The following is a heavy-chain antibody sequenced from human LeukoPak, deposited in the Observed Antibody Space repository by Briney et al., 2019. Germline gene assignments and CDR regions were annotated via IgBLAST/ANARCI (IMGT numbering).Heavy chain of an antibody. V-gene: IGHV4-39*07. D-gene: IGHD6-13*01. CDR3: ARGLMMAVAGRGEFHY. J-gene: IGHJ4*02. CDR2: ISYSGST. Sequence: PSETLSLTCTVSGGSISSSGYYWGWIRQPPGKGLEWIGSISYSGSTDYNPSLKSRVTISVDTSKNQFSLKLSSVTAADTAVYYCARGLMMAVAGRGEFHYWGQGTLVTVSS. CDR1: GGSISSSGYY.